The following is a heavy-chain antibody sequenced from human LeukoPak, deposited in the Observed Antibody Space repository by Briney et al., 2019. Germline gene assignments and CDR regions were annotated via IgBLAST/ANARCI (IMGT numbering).Heavy chain of an antibody. Sequence: SETLSLTCAVYGGSFSGYYWTWIRQPPGKGLEWIGEINHSGSTNYNPSLKSRVTISVDTSKNQFSLKLSSVTAADTAVYYCARGSAMVNEWFDPWGQGTLVTVSS. CDR1: GGSFSGYY. CDR2: INHSGST. V-gene: IGHV4-34*01. J-gene: IGHJ5*02. D-gene: IGHD5-18*01. CDR3: ARGSAMVNEWFDP.